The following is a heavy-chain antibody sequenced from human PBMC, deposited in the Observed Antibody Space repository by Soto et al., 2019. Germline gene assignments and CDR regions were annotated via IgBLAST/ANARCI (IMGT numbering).Heavy chain of an antibody. CDR1: GFTFSGSA. CDR3: TRQRGLIGYCSSTSCSQKYGMDV. CDR2: IRSKANSYAT. J-gene: IGHJ6*02. V-gene: IGHV3-73*01. D-gene: IGHD2-2*01. Sequence: HPGGSLRLSCAASGFTFSGSAMHWVRQASGKGLEWVGRIRSKANSYATAYAASVKGRFTISRDDSKNTAYLQMNSLKTEDTAVYYCTRQRGLIGYCSSTSCSQKYGMDVWGQGTTVTVSS.